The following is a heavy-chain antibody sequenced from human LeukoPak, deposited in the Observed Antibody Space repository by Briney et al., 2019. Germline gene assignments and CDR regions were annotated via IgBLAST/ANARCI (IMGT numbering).Heavy chain of an antibody. D-gene: IGHD3-3*01. CDR1: GGSISSGDYY. CDR2: IYYSGST. Sequence: SQTLSLTCTVSGGSISSGDYYWSWIRQPPGTGLEWIGYIYYSGSTYYNPSLKSRVTISVDTSKNQFSLKLSSVTAADTAVYYCARDFPTPPYYYYYYMDVWGKGTTVTASS. CDR3: ARDFPTPPYYYYYYMDV. V-gene: IGHV4-30-4*08. J-gene: IGHJ6*03.